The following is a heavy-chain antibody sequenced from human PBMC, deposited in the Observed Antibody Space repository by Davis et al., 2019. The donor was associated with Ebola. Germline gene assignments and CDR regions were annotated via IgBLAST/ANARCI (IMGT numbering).Heavy chain of an antibody. D-gene: IGHD6-19*01. CDR1: GASISRTTNYY. J-gene: IGHJ4*02. Sequence: MPSETLSLTCTVSGASISRTTNYYWGWIRQSPGKGLEWIGEIYHTGSTHYNPSLEGRVTISVDKSRNQFSLNLRSVTAADTAVYYCVRDSLYLSSSYGGNFDHWGQGTLVTVSS. CDR3: VRDSLYLSSSYGGNFDH. V-gene: IGHV4-39*07. CDR2: IYHTGST.